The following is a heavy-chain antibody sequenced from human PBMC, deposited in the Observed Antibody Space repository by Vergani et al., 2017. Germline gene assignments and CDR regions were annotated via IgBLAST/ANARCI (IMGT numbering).Heavy chain of an antibody. J-gene: IGHJ3*02. CDR3: ARDGSWDCWSGYYTGGAFDI. CDR2: IWYDGSNK. V-gene: IGHV3-33*08. Sequence: QVQLVESGGGVVQPGRSLRLSCAASGFTFSSYGMHWVRQAPGKGLEWVAVIWYDGSNKYYADSVKGRFTISRDNSKNTLYLQMNSLRAEDTAVYYCARDGSWDCWSGYYTGGAFDIWGQGTMVTVSS. D-gene: IGHD3-3*01. CDR1: GFTFSSYG.